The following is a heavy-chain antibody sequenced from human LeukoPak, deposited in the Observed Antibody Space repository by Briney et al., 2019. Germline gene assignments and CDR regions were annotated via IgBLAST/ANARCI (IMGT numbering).Heavy chain of an antibody. V-gene: IGHV3-53*01. CDR2: IYSGGST. J-gene: IGHJ6*03. D-gene: IGHD6-19*01. CDR3: ARDSDSSGWLDYYMDV. Sequence: PGGSLRLSCAASGLTVSSNCMSWVRQAPGKGLEWVSFIYSGGSTYYTDSVKGRFTISRDNAKNSLYLQMNSLRAEDTAVYYCARDSDSSGWLDYYMDVWGKGTTVTISS. CDR1: GLTVSSNC.